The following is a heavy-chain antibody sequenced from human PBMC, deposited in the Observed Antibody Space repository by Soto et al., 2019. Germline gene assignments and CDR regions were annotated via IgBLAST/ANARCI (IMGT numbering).Heavy chain of an antibody. V-gene: IGHV4-59*11. CDR1: GGSISSHY. CDR2: MHYSGST. D-gene: IGHD2-2*01. Sequence: PSETLSLTCTVSGGSISSHYWSWIRQPPGKGLEWIGYMHYSGSTNCNPSLKSRVTMSVDTSKNQFSLLLSSVTAADTAVYYCARHGNQLLWTSFDYWGQGALVTVSS. CDR3: ARHGNQLLWTSFDY. J-gene: IGHJ4*02.